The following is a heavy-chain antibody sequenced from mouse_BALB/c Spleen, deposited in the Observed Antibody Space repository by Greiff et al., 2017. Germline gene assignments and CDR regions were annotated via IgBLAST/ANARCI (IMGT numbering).Heavy chain of an antibody. V-gene: IGHV5-17*02. CDR3: ARSVIYYGNYVRYYYAMDY. D-gene: IGHD2-1*01. Sequence: EVQLVESGGGLVQPGGSRKLSCAASGFTFSSFGMHWVRQAPEKGLEWVAYISSSSSTIYYADTVKGRFTISRDNPKNTLFLQMTSLRSEDTAMYYCARSVIYYGNYVRYYYAMDYWGQGTSVTVSS. J-gene: IGHJ4*01. CDR2: ISSSSSTI. CDR1: GFTFSSFG.